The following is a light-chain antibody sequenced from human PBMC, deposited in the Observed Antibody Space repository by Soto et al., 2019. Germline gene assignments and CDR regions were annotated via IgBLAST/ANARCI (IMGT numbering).Light chain of an antibody. CDR2: KVS. CDR3: MQGTHWPPT. Sequence: DIVVTHAAVSLPLTPGGPASICCSXSQILLHSDGIAYFSWFQQRPGRSPRRLIYKVSNRDSGVPDRFSGSGSGTDFTLKISRVEAEDVGVYYCMQGTHWPPTLGQGTRLEIK. CDR1: QILLHSDGIAY. V-gene: IGKV2-30*02. J-gene: IGKJ5*01.